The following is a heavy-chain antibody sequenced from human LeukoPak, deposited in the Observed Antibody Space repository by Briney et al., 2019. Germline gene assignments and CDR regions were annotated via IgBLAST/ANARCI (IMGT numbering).Heavy chain of an antibody. CDR1: GFTFSSYW. CDR3: VRGRPY. J-gene: IGHJ4*02. CDR2: INPDGSEH. V-gene: IGHV3-7*05. Sequence: GRSLRLSCAVSGFTFSSYWINWVRQAPGKGPEWVASINPDGSEHYYVDSVKGRFTISRDNAKDSLYLQMSSLRVEDTAVYFCVRGRPYWGQGTLVTVSS.